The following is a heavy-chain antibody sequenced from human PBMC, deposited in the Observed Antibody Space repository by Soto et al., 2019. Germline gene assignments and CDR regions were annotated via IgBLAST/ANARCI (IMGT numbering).Heavy chain of an antibody. D-gene: IGHD3-10*01. CDR2: ISPMFGAA. J-gene: IGHJ4*02. CDR1: GGTFNTYA. Sequence: QVQLVQSGAEMKKPGSSVKVSCQSSGGTFNTYAMNWVRQAPGQVPEWMGDISPMFGAANYAPKFQGRVTITADESTGTSYMQLSSLTSEDTALYCCAREVQVHTPAFVYWGQGTVVTVSS. V-gene: IGHV1-69*19. CDR3: AREVQVHTPAFVY.